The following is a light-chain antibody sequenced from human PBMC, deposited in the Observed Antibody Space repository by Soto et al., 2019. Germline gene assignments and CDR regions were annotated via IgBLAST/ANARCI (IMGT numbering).Light chain of an antibody. CDR3: QQYNVFSPYT. CDR1: QSVSRS. V-gene: IGKV1-5*03. CDR2: KAS. Sequence: DIQMTQSPSILSASVGDRVTITCRASQSVSRSLAWYQQKPGKAPTLLIYKASTLSRGVPSRFSGGGFGTESTLTISSRQPDDYATDYCQQYNVFSPYTFGRGTKLEI. J-gene: IGKJ2*01.